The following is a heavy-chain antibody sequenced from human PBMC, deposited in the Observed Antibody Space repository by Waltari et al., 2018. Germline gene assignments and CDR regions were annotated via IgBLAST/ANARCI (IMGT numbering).Heavy chain of an antibody. V-gene: IGHV4-4*07. CDR2: IYTSGST. Sequence: CTVSGGSISSYYWSWIRQPAGKRLEWIGRIYTSGSTNYNPSLKSRVTMSVDTSKNQFSLKLSSVTAADTAVYYCARDPYYYDSSGSYAFDIWGQGTMVTVSS. D-gene: IGHD3-22*01. CDR3: ARDPYYYDSSGSYAFDI. J-gene: IGHJ3*02. CDR1: GGSISSYY.